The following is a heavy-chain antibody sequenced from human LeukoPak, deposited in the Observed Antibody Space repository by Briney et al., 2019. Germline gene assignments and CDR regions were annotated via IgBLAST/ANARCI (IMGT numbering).Heavy chain of an antibody. J-gene: IGHJ3*02. V-gene: IGHV3-48*02. D-gene: IGHD2-21*02. Sequence: GGSLRLSCAASGFTFSSYSMNWVRQAPGKGLEWVSYISSSSSSTIYYADSVKGRFTISRDNAKNSLYLQMNSLRDEDTAVYYCARGCFGGDCYDAFDIWGQGTMVTVSS. CDR2: ISSSSSSTI. CDR3: ARGCFGGDCYDAFDI. CDR1: GFTFSSYS.